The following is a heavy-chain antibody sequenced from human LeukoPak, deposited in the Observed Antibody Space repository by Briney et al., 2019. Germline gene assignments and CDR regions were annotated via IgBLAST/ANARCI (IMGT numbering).Heavy chain of an antibody. V-gene: IGHV1-18*01. CDR1: GYTFTSYG. J-gene: IGHJ4*02. CDR3: ARDGLRIAVAGTLDY. Sequence: ASVKVSCKASGYTFTSYGISWVRQAPGQGLEWMGWISAYNGNTNYAQKLQGRVTMTTDTSTSTASMELRSLRSDDTAVYYCARDGLRIAVAGTLDYWGQGTLVTVSS. CDR2: ISAYNGNT. D-gene: IGHD6-19*01.